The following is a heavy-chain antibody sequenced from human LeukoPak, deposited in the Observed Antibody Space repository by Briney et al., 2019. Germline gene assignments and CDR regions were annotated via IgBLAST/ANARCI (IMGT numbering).Heavy chain of an antibody. CDR1: GFTFSSYA. D-gene: IGHD3-22*01. Sequence: GGSLRPSCAASGFTFSSYAMSWVRQAPGKGLEWVSAISGSGGSTYYADSVKGRFTISRDNSKNTLYLQMNSLRAEDTAVYYCAKRENYYDSSGYPYWGQGTLVTVSS. J-gene: IGHJ4*02. V-gene: IGHV3-23*01. CDR3: AKRENYYDSSGYPY. CDR2: ISGSGGST.